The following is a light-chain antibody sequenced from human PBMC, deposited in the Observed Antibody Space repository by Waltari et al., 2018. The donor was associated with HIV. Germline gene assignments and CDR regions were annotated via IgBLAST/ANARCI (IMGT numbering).Light chain of an antibody. J-gene: IGLJ2*01. CDR1: SSDVGSYNR. V-gene: IGLV2-18*02. CDR3: SSYTSSTVV. CDR2: EVN. Sequence: QSALTQPPSVSGSPGQSVTISCTGTSSDVGSYNRVSWYQQPPGTAPKLMIYEVNNRPSGVPDRFSGSKSGNTASLTISGLQAEDEADYSCSSYTSSTVVFGGGTKLTVL.